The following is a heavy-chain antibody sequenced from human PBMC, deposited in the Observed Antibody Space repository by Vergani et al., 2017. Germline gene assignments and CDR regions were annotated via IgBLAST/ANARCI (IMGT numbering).Heavy chain of an antibody. CDR2: ISYDGTQK. D-gene: IGHD1-1*01. V-gene: IGHV3-30*03. CDR1: GFTSSYYG. Sequence: QVPLVESGGGVVQPGRSLRLSCVVSGFTSSYYGMHWVRQAPGKGLEWVAVISYDGTQKYYADSVKGRFTISRDNSKSTLYLQMNSLRTEDTAVYYCATKSCCTPGCQIGYFREWGQGTLVTVSS. CDR3: ATKSCCTPGCQIGYFRE. J-gene: IGHJ1*01.